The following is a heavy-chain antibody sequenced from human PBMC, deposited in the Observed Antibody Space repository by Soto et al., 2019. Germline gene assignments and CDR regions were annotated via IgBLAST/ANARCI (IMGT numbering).Heavy chain of an antibody. D-gene: IGHD2-21*02. CDR1: GYTFINHG. V-gene: IGHV1-18*04. CDR3: ARARGGDWLGFDY. Sequence: ASVKVSCKASGYTFINHGISWVRQAPGQGLEWVGWISGHDGKTKYARSLQGRVTITADESTSTAYMELSSLRSEDTAVYYCARARGGDWLGFDYWGQGTLVTVSS. J-gene: IGHJ4*02. CDR2: ISGHDGKT.